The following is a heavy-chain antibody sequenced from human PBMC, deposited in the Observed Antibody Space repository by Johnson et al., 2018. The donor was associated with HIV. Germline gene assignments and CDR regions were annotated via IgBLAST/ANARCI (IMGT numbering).Heavy chain of an antibody. CDR2: ISYDGSDK. CDR1: GFTFSSYG. D-gene: IGHD3-22*01. CDR3: AKSGSYYDSSAYHDAFDI. Sequence: QVQLVESGGGVVQPGRSLRLSCAASGFTFSSYGMHWVRQAPGKGLKWVALISYDGSDKYYADSVKGRFTISRDNSKNTLYLQMNSLRPEDTAVYYCAKSGSYYDSSAYHDAFDIWGQGTMVTVSS. V-gene: IGHV3-30*18. J-gene: IGHJ3*02.